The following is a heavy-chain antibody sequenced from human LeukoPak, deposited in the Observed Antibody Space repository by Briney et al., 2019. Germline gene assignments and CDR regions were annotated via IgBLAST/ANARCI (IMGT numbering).Heavy chain of an antibody. V-gene: IGHV3-11*01. CDR3: AGDYDFWSGSYDY. CDR2: ISSSGSTI. D-gene: IGHD3-3*01. CDR1: GFTFSDYY. J-gene: IGHJ4*02. Sequence: GGSLRLSCAASGFTFSDYYMSWIRQAPGKGLEWVSYISSSGSTIYYADSVKGRFTISRDNAKNSLYLRMNSLRAEDTAVYYCAGDYDFWSGSYDYWGQGTLVTVSS.